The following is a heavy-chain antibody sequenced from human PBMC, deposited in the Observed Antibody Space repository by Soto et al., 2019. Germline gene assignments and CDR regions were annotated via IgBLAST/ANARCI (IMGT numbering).Heavy chain of an antibody. V-gene: IGHV3-9*01. CDR3: AKDTNSGGPAPIDY. J-gene: IGHJ4*02. D-gene: IGHD3-10*01. CDR2: XXXXXXXX. CDR1: GFTFDDYA. Sequence: QAGGSLRLSCAASGFTFDDYAMHWVRQGPGKGLEWVSRXXXXXXXXXXXDSVKGRFTISRDNAENSLYLQMNSLRAEDTAMYYCAKDTNSGGPAPIDYWGQGTMVTVSS.